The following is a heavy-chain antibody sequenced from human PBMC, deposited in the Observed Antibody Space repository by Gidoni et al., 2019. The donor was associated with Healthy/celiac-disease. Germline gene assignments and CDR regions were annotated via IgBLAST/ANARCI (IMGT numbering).Heavy chain of an antibody. V-gene: IGHV4-39*01. CDR1: GGSISSSSYY. D-gene: IGHD4-4*01. J-gene: IGHJ6*03. CDR3: ARRVMTTVTTKLQSYYYYYMDV. CDR2: IYYGGST. Sequence: QLQLQESGPGLVKPSETLSLTCTVPGGSISSSSYYWGLIRQPPGKGLEWIGSIYYGGSTYYNPTLKSQVTISVDTSKNEFSLKLSSVTAADTAVYYCARRVMTTVTTKLQSYYYYYMDVWGKGTTVTVSS.